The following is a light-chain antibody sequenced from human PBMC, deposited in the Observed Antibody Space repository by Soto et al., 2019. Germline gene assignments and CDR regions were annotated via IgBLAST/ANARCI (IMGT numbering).Light chain of an antibody. CDR3: QKYNKWPLT. Sequence: IVGTQCPVTLSVSPGERATLSCTASQSVNNNVAWYQQKPGPTPRLLIYSASIGATGTPARFSGSGSGSDFPLTISSLPYEDFAVYYCQKYNKWPLTFGQGTKVDIK. J-gene: IGKJ1*01. CDR2: SAS. V-gene: IGKV3-15*01. CDR1: QSVNNN.